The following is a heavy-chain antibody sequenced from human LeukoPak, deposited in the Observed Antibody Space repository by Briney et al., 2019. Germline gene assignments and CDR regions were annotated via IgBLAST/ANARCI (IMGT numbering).Heavy chain of an antibody. Sequence: GGSLRLSCAASGFTFSSYAMSWVRQAPGKGLEWVSAIIGSGSSTYYADSVKGRFTISRDNSKNTLFLQMNSLRAEDTAVYYCAKDRAQQLVLDFWGQGTMVTVSS. J-gene: IGHJ4*02. CDR3: AKDRAQQLVLDF. D-gene: IGHD6-13*01. V-gene: IGHV3-23*01. CDR1: GFTFSSYA. CDR2: IIGSGSST.